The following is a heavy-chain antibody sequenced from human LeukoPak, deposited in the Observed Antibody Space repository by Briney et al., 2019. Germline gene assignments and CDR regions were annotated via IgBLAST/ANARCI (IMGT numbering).Heavy chain of an antibody. CDR3: ARAGYSYPTGGWDY. CDR2: IWFDGSNY. V-gene: IGHV3-33*01. J-gene: IGHJ4*02. CDR1: GFTFSSYG. D-gene: IGHD5-18*01. Sequence: GGSLRLSCAASGFTFSSYGMHWVRQAPGKGLEWVAVIWFDGSNYYYADFVKGRFTISRDSSKNTLYLQMNSLRAEDTAVYYCARAGYSYPTGGWDYWGQGTLVTVSS.